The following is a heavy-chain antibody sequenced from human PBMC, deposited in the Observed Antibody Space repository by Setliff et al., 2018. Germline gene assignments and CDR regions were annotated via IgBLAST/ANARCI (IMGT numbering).Heavy chain of an antibody. V-gene: IGHV3-11*04. Sequence: PGGSLRLSCAASGLTFSDYYMRWIRQAPGKGLEWVSYVSSSGSTIYYADSVKGRFTISRDNAKNSLYLQMNSLRAEDTAVYYCARVTKPAAISYYYYMDVWGKGTTVTVS. D-gene: IGHD2-2*01. J-gene: IGHJ6*03. CDR1: GLTFSDYY. CDR2: VSSSGSTI. CDR3: ARVTKPAAISYYYYMDV.